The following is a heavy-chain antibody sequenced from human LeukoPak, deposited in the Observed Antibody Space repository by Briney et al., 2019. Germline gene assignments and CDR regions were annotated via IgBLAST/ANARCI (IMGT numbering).Heavy chain of an antibody. Sequence: PSETLSLTCTVSGGSLSTYYWSWIRQSAGKGLEWIGRISATRNSNYNPSLKSRVTISVDKSKDQFSLKLTSVTAADTAVYFCARQSGGSYVFFDYWGRGTLVTVSS. D-gene: IGHD3-22*01. J-gene: IGHJ4*02. CDR2: ISATRNS. CDR3: ARQSGGSYVFFDY. V-gene: IGHV4-4*07. CDR1: GGSLSTYY.